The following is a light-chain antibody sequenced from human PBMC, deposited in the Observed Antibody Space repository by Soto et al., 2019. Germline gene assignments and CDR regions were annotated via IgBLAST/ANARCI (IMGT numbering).Light chain of an antibody. J-gene: IGKJ1*01. CDR3: QQYHNSPRT. Sequence: EIVLTQSPGTLSLSPGERATLSCRASQSVSSSFLAWYQQKRGQAPRLLIHGASSRATGIPDRISGSGSGTDFTLTISRLEPEDFAVYYCQQYHNSPRTFGQGTKVDIK. V-gene: IGKV3-20*01. CDR1: QSVSSSF. CDR2: GAS.